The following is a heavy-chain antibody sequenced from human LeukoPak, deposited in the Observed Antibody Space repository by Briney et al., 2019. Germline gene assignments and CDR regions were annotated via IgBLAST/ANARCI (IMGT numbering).Heavy chain of an antibody. CDR1: GDSISSNY. V-gene: IGHV4-4*07. Sequence: SETLSPTCTVSGDSISSNYWSWIRQSAGKGLEWIGRIHISGSTNYSPSLKSRVTMSVDMSKYQLSLKVRSVTAADTAVYYCARDVSLSFDIWGQGTMVNV. CDR3: ARDVSLSFDI. CDR2: IHISGST. J-gene: IGHJ3*02. D-gene: IGHD3-16*01.